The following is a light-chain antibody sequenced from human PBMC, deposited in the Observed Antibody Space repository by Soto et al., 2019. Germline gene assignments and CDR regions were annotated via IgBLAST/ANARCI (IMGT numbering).Light chain of an antibody. CDR3: QTWSTDIRV. Sequence: QLVLTQPPSASASLGASVKLTCTLSSGPNSYAIAWHQQQPEKSPGYLMKLNSDGSHREGDGIPDRFSCSSSGAERYRTISGLQSEEEVDYYCQTWSTDIRVFGGGIKVTVL. CDR2: LNSDGSH. V-gene: IGLV4-69*01. J-gene: IGLJ3*02. CDR1: SGPNSYA.